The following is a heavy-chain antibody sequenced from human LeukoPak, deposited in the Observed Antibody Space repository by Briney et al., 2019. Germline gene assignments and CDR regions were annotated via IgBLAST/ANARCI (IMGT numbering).Heavy chain of an antibody. CDR2: FDSEDGET. J-gene: IGHJ6*03. D-gene: IGHD6-13*01. V-gene: IGHV1-24*01. Sequence: ASVKVSCKVSGYTLTELSMHWVRQAPGKGLEWMGGFDSEDGETIYVQKFQGRVTMTEDTSTDTAYMELSSLRSEDTAVYYCATDRRPLKGIAAAGPYYMDVWGKGTTVTVSS. CDR1: GYTLTELS. CDR3: ATDRRPLKGIAAAGPYYMDV.